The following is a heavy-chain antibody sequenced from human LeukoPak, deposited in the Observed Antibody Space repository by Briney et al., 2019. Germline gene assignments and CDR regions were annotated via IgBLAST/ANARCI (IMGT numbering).Heavy chain of an antibody. J-gene: IGHJ4*02. CDR3: ARVGYSSGWYFDY. CDR2: ISSTSSYI. Sequence: GGSLRLSCAASGFTFSTYSMNWVRQAPGKGLKWVSSISSTSSYIYYADSVKGRFTIPRDNAQKSLYLQMNSLRAEDTAVYYCARVGYSSGWYFDYWGQGTLVTVSS. D-gene: IGHD6-19*01. V-gene: IGHV3-21*01. CDR1: GFTFSTYS.